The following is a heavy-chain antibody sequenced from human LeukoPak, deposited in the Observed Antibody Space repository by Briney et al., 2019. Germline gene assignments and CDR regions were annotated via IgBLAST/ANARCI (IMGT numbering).Heavy chain of an antibody. CDR1: GFTFSSYS. Sequence: GGSLRLSCAASGFTFSSYSMNWVRQAPGKGLEWVSSSSSSSSYIYYADSVKGRFTISRDNAKNSLYLQMNSLRAEDTAVYYCARDGGIAVAGPVAFDYWGQGTLVTVSS. D-gene: IGHD6-19*01. CDR2: SSSSSSYI. CDR3: ARDGGIAVAGPVAFDY. V-gene: IGHV3-21*01. J-gene: IGHJ4*02.